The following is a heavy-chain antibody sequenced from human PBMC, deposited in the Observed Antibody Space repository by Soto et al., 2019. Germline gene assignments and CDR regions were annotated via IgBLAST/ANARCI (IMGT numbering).Heavy chain of an antibody. CDR1: GGSISSGDYY. CDR3: ARDSALYGMDV. CDR2: IYYSGST. J-gene: IGHJ6*02. D-gene: IGHD3-10*01. Sequence: PSETLSLTCTVSGGSISSGDYYWSWIRQPPGKGLEWIGYIYYSGSTSYNPSLKSRVIISVDTSKNQFSLRLGSVTPADTAVYYCARDSALYGMDVWGQGTTVTVSS. V-gene: IGHV4-30-4*02.